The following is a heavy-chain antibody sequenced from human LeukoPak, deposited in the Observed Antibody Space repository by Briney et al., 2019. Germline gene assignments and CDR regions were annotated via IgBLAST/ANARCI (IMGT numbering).Heavy chain of an antibody. V-gene: IGHV1-2*02. CDR2: INPNSGGT. D-gene: IGHD4-11*01. CDR1: GYTFTSYG. Sequence: ASVKVSCKASGYTFTSYGISWVRQAPGQGLEWMGWINPNSGGTNYAQKFQGRVTMTRDTSISTAYMELSRPRSDDTAVYYCARDPFYSNYYYWGQGTLVTVSS. J-gene: IGHJ4*02. CDR3: ARDPFYSNYYY.